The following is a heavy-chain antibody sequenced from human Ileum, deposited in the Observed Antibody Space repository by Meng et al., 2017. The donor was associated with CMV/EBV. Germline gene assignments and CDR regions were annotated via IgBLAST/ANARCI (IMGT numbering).Heavy chain of an antibody. CDR1: GFSISTSGVG. J-gene: IGHJ4*02. D-gene: IGHD2-15*01. CDR2: IFWDDDK. Sequence: QISLKEVGHTVVKPTQTLTVTCTLSGFSISTSGVGVGWIRQPPGKALEWLALIFWDDDKRYSPSLQSRLTITKDTSKNQVVLTFTNMDPVDTATYYCAHRPPATYYFNYWGQGTLVTVFS. CDR3: AHRPPATYYFNY. V-gene: IGHV2-5*02.